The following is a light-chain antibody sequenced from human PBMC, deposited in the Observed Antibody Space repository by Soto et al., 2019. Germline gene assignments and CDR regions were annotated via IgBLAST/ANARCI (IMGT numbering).Light chain of an antibody. CDR2: GTS. CDR1: QDIRNE. V-gene: IGKV1-6*01. CDR3: LQDYNYPYT. J-gene: IGKJ2*01. Sequence: AFQMTQSPSSLSVSVGDRGTITCRASQDIRNELGWYQQKPGKAPKLLIYGTSNLQSGVPSRFSGSGSGTDFTLTISSLQPEDFATYYCLQDYNYPYTFGQGTKLEIK.